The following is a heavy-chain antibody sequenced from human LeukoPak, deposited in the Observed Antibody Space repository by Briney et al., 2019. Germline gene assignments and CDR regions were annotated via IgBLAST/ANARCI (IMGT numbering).Heavy chain of an antibody. CDR3: ARGHTTMVTSHFDS. V-gene: IGHV3-21*06. CDR2: LSGTGRYI. D-gene: IGHD5-18*01. Sequence: GSLRLSCAASGFTFSSYTMNWVRQAPGKGLEWVSSLSGTGRYIYYADLMKGRFTISRDNAKNSLYLQMNSLRAEDTAVYYCARGHTTMVTSHFDSWGQGTLVTVSS. J-gene: IGHJ4*02. CDR1: GFTFSSYT.